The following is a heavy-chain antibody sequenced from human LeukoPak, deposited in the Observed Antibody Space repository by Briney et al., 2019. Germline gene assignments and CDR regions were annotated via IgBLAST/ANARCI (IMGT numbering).Heavy chain of an antibody. D-gene: IGHD2-15*01. CDR2: IYYSGTT. V-gene: IGHV4-31*02. CDR3: ARLPYCSGGSCYPGSDAFDI. CDR1: GGSFSSGAYS. J-gene: IGHJ3*02. Sequence: SQTLSLTCTVSGGSFSSGAYSWSWIRQHPGKGLEWIGYIYYSGTTYYNPSLKSRVTISVDTSKNQFSRKLSSVTAADTAVYHCARLPYCSGGSCYPGSDAFDIWGQGTMVTVSS.